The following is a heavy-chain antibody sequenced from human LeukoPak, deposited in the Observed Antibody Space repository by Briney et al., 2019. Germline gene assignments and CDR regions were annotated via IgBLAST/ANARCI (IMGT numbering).Heavy chain of an antibody. J-gene: IGHJ4*02. D-gene: IGHD3-10*01. CDR3: ARDNSYYYGSGSYSVDY. CDR1: GGSISSGSYY. V-gene: IGHV4-61*02. Sequence: SESLSLTCTVSGGSISSGSYYWRWIRQPAGKGLEWIGRIYTSGSTNYNPSLKSRVTISVDTSKNQFSLKLSSVTAADTAVYYCARDNSYYYGSGSYSVDYWGQGTLVTVSS. CDR2: IYTSGST.